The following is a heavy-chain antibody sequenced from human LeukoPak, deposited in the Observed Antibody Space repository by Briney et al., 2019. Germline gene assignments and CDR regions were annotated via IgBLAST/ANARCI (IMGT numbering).Heavy chain of an antibody. V-gene: IGHV1-69*05. Sequence: GASVKVSCKASGGTFSSYAISWVRQAPGQGLEWMGGIIPIFGTANYAQKFQGRVTITRNTSISTAYMELSSLRSEDTAVYYCARAPRPDYFDYWGQGTLVTVSS. J-gene: IGHJ4*02. CDR3: ARAPRPDYFDY. CDR1: GGTFSSYA. CDR2: IIPIFGTA.